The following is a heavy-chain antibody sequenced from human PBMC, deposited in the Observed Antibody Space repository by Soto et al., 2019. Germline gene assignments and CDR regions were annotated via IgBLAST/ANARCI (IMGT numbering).Heavy chain of an antibody. D-gene: IGHD6-19*01. CDR1: GGSFSGYY. V-gene: IGHV4-34*01. CDR3: ARGPQVWLARYVDY. Sequence: QVQLQQWGAGLLKPSETLSLTCAVYGGSFSGYYWSWIRQPPGTGLEWIGEINHSGSTNYNPSLKSRVTISVDTSKNQFSLNLSSVTAADTAVYYCARGPQVWLARYVDYWGQGTLVTVSS. J-gene: IGHJ4*02. CDR2: INHSGST.